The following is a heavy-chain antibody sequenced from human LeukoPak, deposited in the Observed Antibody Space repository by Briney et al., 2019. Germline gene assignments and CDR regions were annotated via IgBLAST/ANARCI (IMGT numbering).Heavy chain of an antibody. Sequence: GGSLRLSCAASGFTFSSYGMHWVRQAPGKGLEWVAVIWYDGSNKYYADSVKGRFTISRDNSKNTLYLQMNSLRAEDTAVYYCARLVLYDYVWGVLSGLYGMDVWGQGTTVTVSS. V-gene: IGHV3-33*01. CDR3: ARLVLYDYVWGVLSGLYGMDV. CDR2: IWYDGSNK. J-gene: IGHJ6*02. D-gene: IGHD3-16*01. CDR1: GFTFSSYG.